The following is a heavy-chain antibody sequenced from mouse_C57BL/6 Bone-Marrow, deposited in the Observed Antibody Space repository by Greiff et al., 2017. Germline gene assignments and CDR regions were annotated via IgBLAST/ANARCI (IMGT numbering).Heavy chain of an antibody. Sequence: QVQLQQSGAELVRPGTSVKVSCKASGYAFTNYLIEWVKQRPGQGLEWIGVINPGSGGTNYNEKFKGKATLTVDKSSSTAYMQLSSLTSEDSAVYFCARPYYGSGWAWFAYWGQGTLVTVSA. D-gene: IGHD1-1*01. CDR3: ARPYYGSGWAWFAY. CDR1: GYAFTNYL. CDR2: INPGSGGT. J-gene: IGHJ3*01. V-gene: IGHV1-54*01.